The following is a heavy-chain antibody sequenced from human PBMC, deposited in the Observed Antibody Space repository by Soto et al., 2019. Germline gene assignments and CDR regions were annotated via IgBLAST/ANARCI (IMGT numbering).Heavy chain of an antibody. Sequence: GGSLRLSCAASEFTFSSYWIHWVRQAPGKGLVWVSRINSDGSSTNYADSVKGRFTISRDNAKNTLYLQMNSLRAEDTAVYYCATGGCCSGGSCYDYWGQGTLVTVSS. V-gene: IGHV3-74*01. J-gene: IGHJ4*02. CDR1: EFTFSSYW. CDR3: ATGGCCSGGSCYDY. CDR2: INSDGSST. D-gene: IGHD2-15*01.